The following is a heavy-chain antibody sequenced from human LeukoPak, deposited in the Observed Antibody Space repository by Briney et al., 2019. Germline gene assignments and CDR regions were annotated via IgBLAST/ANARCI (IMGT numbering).Heavy chain of an antibody. CDR2: IYSGGST. D-gene: IGHD1-26*01. Sequence: SETLSLTCTVSGGSISSSSYYWGWIRQPPGKGLEWIGRIYSGGSTNYNPSLKSRVTMSVDSSNNQFSLKLSSVTAADTAVFYCARENTGSYREFDYWGQGTLVTVSS. CDR3: ARENTGSYREFDY. CDR1: GGSISSSSYY. J-gene: IGHJ4*02. V-gene: IGHV4-39*07.